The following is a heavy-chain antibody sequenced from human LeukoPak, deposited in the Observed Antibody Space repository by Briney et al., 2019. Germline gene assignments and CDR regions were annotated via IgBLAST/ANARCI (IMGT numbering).Heavy chain of an antibody. CDR3: AKDKDYFDY. Sequence: GGSLRLSCAACGFTFSSYGMHWVRQAPGKGLEWVAVISYDGSNKYYADSVKGRFTISRDNSKNTLYLQMNSLRAEDTAVYYCAKDKDYFDYWGQGTLVTVSS. CDR1: GFTFSSYG. J-gene: IGHJ4*02. V-gene: IGHV3-30*18. CDR2: ISYDGSNK.